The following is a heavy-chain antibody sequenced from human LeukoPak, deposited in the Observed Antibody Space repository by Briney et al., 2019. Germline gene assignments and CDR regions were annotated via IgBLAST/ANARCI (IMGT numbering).Heavy chain of an antibody. J-gene: IGHJ4*02. Sequence: ASVKVSCKASGYTFTSYGISWVRQAPGQGLEWMGWISAYNGNTNYAQKLQGRVTMTTDTSTSTAYMELRSLRSDDTAVYYCARDSAGWELRFGYFDYWGQGTLVTVSS. CDR1: GYTFTSYG. CDR2: ISAYNGNT. CDR3: ARDSAGWELRFGYFDY. D-gene: IGHD1-26*01. V-gene: IGHV1-18*01.